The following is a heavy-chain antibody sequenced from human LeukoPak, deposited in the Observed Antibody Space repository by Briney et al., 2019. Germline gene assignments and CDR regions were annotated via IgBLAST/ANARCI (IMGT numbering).Heavy chain of an antibody. J-gene: IGHJ3*02. CDR1: GGSIRSYY. CDR2: IYYSGST. Sequence: RSSETLSLTCTVSGGSIRSYYWSWIRQPPGKGLEWIGYIYYSGSTNYNPSLKSRVTISVDTSKNQFSLKLSSVTAADTAVYYCARDKGLDAFDIWGQGTMVTVSS. CDR3: ARDKGLDAFDI. V-gene: IGHV4-59*01.